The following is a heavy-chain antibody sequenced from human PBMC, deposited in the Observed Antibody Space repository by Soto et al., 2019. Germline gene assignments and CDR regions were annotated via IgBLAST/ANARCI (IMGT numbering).Heavy chain of an antibody. Sequence: GSLRLSCAASGFTFSSYSMNWVRQAPGKGLEWVSYISSGSSTIYYADSVKGRFTISRDNAKNSLYLQMNSLRAEDTAVYYCAKDRRTVLTGDAFDIWGQGTMVTVSS. CDR1: GFTFSSYS. J-gene: IGHJ3*02. CDR2: ISSGSSTI. V-gene: IGHV3-48*01. CDR3: AKDRRTVLTGDAFDI. D-gene: IGHD7-27*01.